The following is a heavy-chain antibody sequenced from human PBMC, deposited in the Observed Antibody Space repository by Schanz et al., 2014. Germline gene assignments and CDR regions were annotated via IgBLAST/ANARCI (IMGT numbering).Heavy chain of an antibody. J-gene: IGHJ6*02. CDR1: GFTFSGYG. CDR3: ARDRQQLVGRIGYYYGMDV. D-gene: IGHD6-13*01. CDR2: ISYDGRHK. Sequence: QVQLVESGGGLVKPGGSLRLSCAASGFTFSGYGMHWVRQAPGKGLEWVAIISYDGRHKNYADSVKGRFTISRDNSKNTLHLQMNSLRAEDTAVYYCARDRQQLVGRIGYYYGMDVWGQGTTVTVSS. V-gene: IGHV3-30*03.